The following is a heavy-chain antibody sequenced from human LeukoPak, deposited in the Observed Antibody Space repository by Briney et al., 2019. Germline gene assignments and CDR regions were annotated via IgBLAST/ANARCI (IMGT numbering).Heavy chain of an antibody. V-gene: IGHV3-23*01. D-gene: IGHD6-13*01. CDR3: AKDGRGYSSSWPNWFDP. Sequence: PGGSLRLSCAASGFTFSSYAMSWVRQAPGKGLEWVSTISGSGDTTYYADSVKGRFTISRDNSRNTLYLQMNSLRAEDTAVYYCAKDGRGYSSSWPNWFDPWGQGTLVAVSS. CDR2: ISGSGDTT. CDR1: GFTFSSYA. J-gene: IGHJ5*02.